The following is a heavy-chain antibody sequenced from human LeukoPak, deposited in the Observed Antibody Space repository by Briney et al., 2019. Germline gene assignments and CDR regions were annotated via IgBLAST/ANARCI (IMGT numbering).Heavy chain of an antibody. V-gene: IGHV3-23*01. Sequence: QSGGSLRLSCAVSGFTFSTYDMIWVRQPPGKGLEWVSSIFPSGGEIHYADSVRRRFTISRDNSKSTLSLQINSLRAEDTAIYYYATYRQVLLPFESWGQGTLVTVSP. CDR2: IFPSGGEI. J-gene: IGHJ4*02. CDR1: GFTFSTYD. CDR3: ATYRQVLLPFES. D-gene: IGHD2-8*02.